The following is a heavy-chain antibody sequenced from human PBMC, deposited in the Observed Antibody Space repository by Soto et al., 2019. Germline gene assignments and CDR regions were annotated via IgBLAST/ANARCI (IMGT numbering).Heavy chain of an antibody. CDR3: AMRYCSSTSCSFDY. CDR1: GGSIGSGGYY. J-gene: IGHJ4*02. D-gene: IGHD2-2*01. CDR2: IYYSGST. Sequence: SETLSLTCTVSGGSIGSGGYYWSWIRQHPGKGLEWIGYIYYSGSTYYNPSLKSRVTISVDTSKNQFSLKLSSVTAADAAVYYCAMRYCSSTSCSFDYWGQGTLVTVSS. V-gene: IGHV4-31*03.